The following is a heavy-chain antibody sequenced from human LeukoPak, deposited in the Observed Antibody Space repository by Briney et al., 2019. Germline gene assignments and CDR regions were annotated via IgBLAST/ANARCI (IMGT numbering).Heavy chain of an antibody. Sequence: ASVQVSCKASGYTFTSYAMHWVRQAPGQRLEWMGWINAGNGNTKYSQKFQGRVTITRDTSASTAYMELSSLGSEDTAVYYCARDKGYSYGYPGWYFDLWGRGTLVTVSS. CDR1: GYTFTSYA. V-gene: IGHV1-3*01. CDR2: INAGNGNT. CDR3: ARDKGYSYGYPGWYFDL. J-gene: IGHJ2*01. D-gene: IGHD5-18*01.